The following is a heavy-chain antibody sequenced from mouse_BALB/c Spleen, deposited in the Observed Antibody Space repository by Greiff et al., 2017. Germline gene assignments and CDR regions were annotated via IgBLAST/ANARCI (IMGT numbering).Heavy chain of an antibody. V-gene: IGHV1-77*01. J-gene: IGHJ1*01. Sequence: QVQLQQSGPELVKPGASVKMSCKASGYTFTDYVISWVKQSTGQGLEWIGEIYPGSGSTYYNEKFKGKATLTADNSSNTAYMQLSSLTSEDSAVYFCARRGYGNYWYFDVWGAGTTVTVSS. CDR1: GYTFTDYV. CDR3: ARRGYGNYWYFDV. D-gene: IGHD2-1*01. CDR2: IYPGSGST.